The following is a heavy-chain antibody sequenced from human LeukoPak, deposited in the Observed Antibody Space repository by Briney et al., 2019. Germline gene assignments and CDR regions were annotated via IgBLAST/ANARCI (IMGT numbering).Heavy chain of an antibody. CDR3: ARDFEWLFAFDI. CDR2: INHSGST. D-gene: IGHD3-9*01. CDR1: GGSFSGYY. Sequence: SETLSLTCAVYGGSFSGYYWSWIRQPPGKGLEWIGEINHSGSTNYNPSLKSRVTISVDTSKNQFSLKLSSVTAADTAVYYCARDFEWLFAFDIWGQGTMVTVSS. J-gene: IGHJ3*02. V-gene: IGHV4-34*01.